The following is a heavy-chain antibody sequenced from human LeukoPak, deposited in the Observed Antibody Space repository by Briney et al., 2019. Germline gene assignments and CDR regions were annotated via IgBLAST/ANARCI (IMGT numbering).Heavy chain of an antibody. CDR3: ARVDYGVNSYDFDY. Sequence: GGSLRLSCAASGFTFSSYAMSWVRQAPGKGPEWVSTISDSGGGTYYADSVKGRFTISRDNSKDTLFLRMNSLRAEDTAVYYCARVDYGVNSYDFDYWGQGTLVTVSS. CDR2: ISDSGGGT. CDR1: GFTFSSYA. J-gene: IGHJ4*02. D-gene: IGHD4-23*01. V-gene: IGHV3-23*01.